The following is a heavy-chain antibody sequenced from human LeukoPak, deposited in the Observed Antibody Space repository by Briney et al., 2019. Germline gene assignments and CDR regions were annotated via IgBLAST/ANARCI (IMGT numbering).Heavy chain of an antibody. Sequence: SETLSLTCAVSGGSISSGGYSWSWIRQPPGKGLEWIGYIYHSGSTYYNPSLKSRVTISVDRSKNQFSLKLSSVTAADTAVYYCARGDRGYYFDYWGQGTLVTISS. CDR1: GGSISSGGYS. J-gene: IGHJ4*02. CDR2: IYHSGST. CDR3: ARGDRGYYFDY. V-gene: IGHV4-30-2*01. D-gene: IGHD3-22*01.